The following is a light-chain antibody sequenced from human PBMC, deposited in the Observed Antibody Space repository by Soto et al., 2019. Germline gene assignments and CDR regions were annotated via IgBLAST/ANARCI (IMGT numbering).Light chain of an antibody. CDR1: SSDVGGYNY. J-gene: IGLJ7*01. CDR2: EVS. CDR3: CSYAGTSTHTV. Sequence: QSVLTQPASVSGSPGQSITISCTGTSSDVGGYNYVSWYQQHPGKAPKLMISEVSKRPSGISDRFSGSKSGSTASLTISGLQAEDEADYYCCSYAGTSTHTVFGGGTQLTVL. V-gene: IGLV2-23*02.